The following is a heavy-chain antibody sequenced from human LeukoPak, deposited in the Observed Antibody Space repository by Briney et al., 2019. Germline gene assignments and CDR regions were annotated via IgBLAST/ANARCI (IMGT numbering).Heavy chain of an antibody. J-gene: IGHJ4*02. CDR2: INHSGST. CDR1: GFTFSDHY. V-gene: IGHV4-34*01. Sequence: GSLRLSCVVSGFTFSDHYMDWIRQPPGKGLEWIGEINHSGSTNYNPSLKSRVTISVDTSKNQFSLKLSSVTAADTAVYYCARGGSSDYSSGWFVDYWGQGTLVTVSS. D-gene: IGHD6-19*01. CDR3: ARGGSSDYSSGWFVDY.